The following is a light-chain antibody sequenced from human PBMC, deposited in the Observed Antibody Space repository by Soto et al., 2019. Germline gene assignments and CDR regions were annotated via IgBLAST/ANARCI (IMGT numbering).Light chain of an antibody. CDR3: QQYNSYTWT. CDR2: DAS. Sequence: DIQMTQSPSTLSASVGDRVTITCRDSQSISSWLAWYQQKPGKAPKIMIYDASRLESGVPSRFSGSGSGTEFTLTISSLQPDDFATYYCQQYNSYTWTFGQGTKVDIK. J-gene: IGKJ1*01. CDR1: QSISSW. V-gene: IGKV1-5*01.